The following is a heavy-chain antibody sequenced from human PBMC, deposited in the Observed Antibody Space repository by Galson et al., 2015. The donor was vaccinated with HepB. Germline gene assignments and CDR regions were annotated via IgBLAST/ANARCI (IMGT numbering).Heavy chain of an antibody. V-gene: IGHV3-15*01. CDR1: GFTFSNAW. Sequence: SLRLSCAASGFTFSNAWMSWVRQAPGKGLEWVGRIKSKTDGGTTDYAAPVEGRFTISRDDSKNTLYLQMNSLKTEDTAVYYCTTDLRVARLYYYMDVWGKGTTVTVSS. D-gene: IGHD2-15*01. CDR2: IKSKTDGGTT. CDR3: TTDLRVARLYYYMDV. J-gene: IGHJ6*03.